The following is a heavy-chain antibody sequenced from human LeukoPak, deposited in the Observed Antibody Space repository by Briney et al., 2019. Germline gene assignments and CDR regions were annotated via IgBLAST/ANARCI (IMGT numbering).Heavy chain of an antibody. V-gene: IGHV3-48*01. D-gene: IGHD2-15*01. CDR2: ISSSSSTI. J-gene: IGHJ4*01. CDR1: GFTFDDYG. Sequence: GGSLRLSCAASGFTFDDYGMSWVRHAPGKGLEWVSYISSSSSTIYYADSVKGRFTISRDNAKNSLYLQMNSLRAEDTAVYYCARDRDVDDFDSWGHGTLVTVSS. CDR3: ARDRDVDDFDS.